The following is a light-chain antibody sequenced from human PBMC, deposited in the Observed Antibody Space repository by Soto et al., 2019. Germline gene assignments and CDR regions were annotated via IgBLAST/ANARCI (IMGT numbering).Light chain of an antibody. J-gene: IGKJ4*01. Sequence: EIVMTQSPATLSVSSGERATLSCRASQSVSNKLAWYQQKPGQAPRLLIYGASTRATGIPARFSGSGSGTEFTLTISSLQSEDFEVYYCQQYDNWPLTFGGGAKVEIK. V-gene: IGKV3-15*01. CDR1: QSVSNK. CDR2: GAS. CDR3: QQYDNWPLT.